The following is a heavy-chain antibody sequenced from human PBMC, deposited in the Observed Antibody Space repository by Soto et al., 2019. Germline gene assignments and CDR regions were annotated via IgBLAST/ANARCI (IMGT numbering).Heavy chain of an antibody. Sequence: SETLSLTCTVSGGSITSGDYYWSWIRQRPGKGLQWIGYIYFSGSTYYHPSLKSRVTISLDTSKNQFSLNLRSVTAADTAVYYCTRDSSGDYGWFDSWGQGTVVTVSS. CDR1: GGSITSGDYY. CDR3: TRDSSGDYGWFDS. J-gene: IGHJ5*01. D-gene: IGHD4-17*01. CDR2: IYFSGST. V-gene: IGHV4-31*03.